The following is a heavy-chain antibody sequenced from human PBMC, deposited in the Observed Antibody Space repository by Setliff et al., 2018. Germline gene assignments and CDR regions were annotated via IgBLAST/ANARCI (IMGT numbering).Heavy chain of an antibody. CDR2: IKSKTDGGTI. V-gene: IGHV3-15*01. CDR1: GFTFSKAW. J-gene: IGHJ6*02. Sequence: KPGGSLRLSCAASGFTFSKAWMSWVRQAPGKGLEWVGRIKSKTDGGTIDYAAPVKGRLTISRDDSKNTLYLQVNSLRSEDTAVYYCAGCGYGQYYAMDVWGQGTTVTVSS. CDR3: AGCGYGQYYAMDV. D-gene: IGHD5-12*01.